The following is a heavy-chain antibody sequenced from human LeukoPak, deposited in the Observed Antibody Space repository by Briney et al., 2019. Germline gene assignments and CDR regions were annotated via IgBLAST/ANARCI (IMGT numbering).Heavy chain of an antibody. CDR1: GGSISSSSYY. CDR2: IYYSGST. J-gene: IGHJ3*02. V-gene: IGHV4-39*01. D-gene: IGHD5/OR15-5a*01. Sequence: SETLSLTCTFSGGSISSSSYYWGWIRQPPGKGLEWIGSIYYSGSTYYNPSLKSRVTISVDTSKNQFSLKLSPVTAADTAVYYCARLSASTAFDIWGQGTMVTVSS. CDR3: ARLSASTAFDI.